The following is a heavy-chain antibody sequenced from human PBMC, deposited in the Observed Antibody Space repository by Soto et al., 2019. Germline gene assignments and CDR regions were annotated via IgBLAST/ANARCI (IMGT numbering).Heavy chain of an antibody. Sequence: GGSLRLSCAASGFTFSLYPMHWVRQAPGKGPEWVAVISNDGSHKIYADSGKGRFTISRDNSKSTLYLQMDSLRPEDTAVYSCARXPNSSGGLTWATNWFDPWGPGTLVTVSS. J-gene: IGHJ5*02. CDR2: ISNDGSHK. CDR3: ARXPNSSGGLTWATNWFDP. CDR1: GFTFSLYP. D-gene: IGHD1-26*01. V-gene: IGHV3-30-3*01.